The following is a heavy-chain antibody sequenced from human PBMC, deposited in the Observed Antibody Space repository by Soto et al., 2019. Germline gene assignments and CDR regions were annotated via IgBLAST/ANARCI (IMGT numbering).Heavy chain of an antibody. CDR1: GFTFSSYW. Sequence: PGGSLRLSCAASGFTFSSYWMHWVRQAPGKGLVWVSRINSDGSSTSYADSVKGRYTISRDNAKNTLYLQMNSLRAEDTAVYYCARVPYCSSSGCYSWFDPWGQGTLVTVSS. V-gene: IGHV3-74*01. CDR3: ARVPYCSSSGCYSWFDP. J-gene: IGHJ5*02. D-gene: IGHD2-2*01. CDR2: INSDGSST.